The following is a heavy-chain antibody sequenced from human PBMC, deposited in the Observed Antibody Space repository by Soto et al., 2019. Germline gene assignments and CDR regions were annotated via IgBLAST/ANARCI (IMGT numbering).Heavy chain of an antibody. J-gene: IGHJ4*02. D-gene: IGHD3-22*01. CDR2: ISRSVSTI. CDR1: GFTFSSYE. V-gene: IGHV3-48*03. Sequence: GGSQRLSCAASGFTFSSYEMNWFRQAPGKGLEWVSYISRSVSTIYYADSVKGRFPISRDTAKNSLYLQMNSLRAEETAVYYCARDYYYDSSGYPDYWGQGTLVTVSS. CDR3: ARDYYYDSSGYPDY.